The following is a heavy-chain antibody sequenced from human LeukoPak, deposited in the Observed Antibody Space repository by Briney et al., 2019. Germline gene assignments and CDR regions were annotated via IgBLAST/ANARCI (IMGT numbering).Heavy chain of an antibody. J-gene: IGHJ4*02. D-gene: IGHD4-11*01. Sequence: SVRVSCKASGGTFSSYAISWVRQAPGQGLEWMGRIIPIFGTANYAQKFQGRVTITADESTSTAYMELSSLRSEDTAVYYCARDLDSNYLFDYWGQGTLVTVSS. CDR2: IIPIFGTA. CDR1: GGTFSSYA. V-gene: IGHV1-69*15. CDR3: ARDLDSNYLFDY.